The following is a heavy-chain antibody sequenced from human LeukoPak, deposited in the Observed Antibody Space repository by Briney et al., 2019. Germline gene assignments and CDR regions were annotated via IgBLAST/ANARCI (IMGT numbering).Heavy chain of an antibody. CDR2: ISSSGSTI. Sequence: PGGSLRLSCAASGFTFSSYEMNWFRQAPGKGLEWVSYISSSGSTIYYADSVKGRFTISRDNAKNSLYLQMNSLRAEDTAVYYCARKSSLFESQYFDYWGQGTLVTVSS. V-gene: IGHV3-48*03. J-gene: IGHJ4*02. CDR1: GFTFSSYE. CDR3: ARKSSLFESQYFDY. D-gene: IGHD3-10*02.